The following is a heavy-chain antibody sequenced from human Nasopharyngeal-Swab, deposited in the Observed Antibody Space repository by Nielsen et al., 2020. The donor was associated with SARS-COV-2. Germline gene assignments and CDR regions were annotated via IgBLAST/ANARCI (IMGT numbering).Heavy chain of an antibody. V-gene: IGHV3-74*01. CDR1: GFTINTYW. D-gene: IGHD5-18*01. CDR2: IDVDGSTT. J-gene: IGHJ6*02. Sequence: GGSLRLSCAASGFTINTYWMFWVRHAPGKGLVWVSHIDVDGSTTNYADSVQGRFTISRDNAKNTLSLQMNSLRDEDSAMYYCTRGGYTHSMDVWGQGTTVTVSS. CDR3: TRGGYTHSMDV.